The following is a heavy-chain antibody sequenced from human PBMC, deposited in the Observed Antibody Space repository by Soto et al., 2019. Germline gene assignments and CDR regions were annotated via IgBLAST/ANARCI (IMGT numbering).Heavy chain of an antibody. J-gene: IGHJ5*02. CDR3: AKVSQGTIRGNWFDP. Sequence: QPGGSLRLSCAASGFTFSSYGMHWVRQAPGKGLEWVAVISYDGSNKYYADSVKGRFTISRDNSKNTLYLQMNSLRAEDTAVYYCAKVSQGTIRGNWFDPWGQGTLVTVSS. D-gene: IGHD1-1*01. CDR1: GFTFSSYG. V-gene: IGHV3-30*18. CDR2: ISYDGSNK.